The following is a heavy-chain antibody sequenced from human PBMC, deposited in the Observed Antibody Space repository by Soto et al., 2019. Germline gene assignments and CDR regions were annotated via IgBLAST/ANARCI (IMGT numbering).Heavy chain of an antibody. V-gene: IGHV3-48*02. Sequence: EVQLVESGGGLVQPGGSLRLSCVASGFTFSTDSMNWVRQTPGKGLEWVAHISTSGATRYYADSVKGRFTISRDNAKTSLYLQMDSLRNEDTAVYYCARFFGSGFDYWGQGTLVTVSS. CDR3: ARFFGSGFDY. CDR1: GFTFSTDS. CDR2: ISTSGATR. D-gene: IGHD6-19*01. J-gene: IGHJ4*02.